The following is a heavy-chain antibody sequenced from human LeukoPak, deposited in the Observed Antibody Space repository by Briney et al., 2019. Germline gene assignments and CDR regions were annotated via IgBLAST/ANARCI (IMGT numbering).Heavy chain of an antibody. CDR3: TRDGAESTPNDY. V-gene: IGHV3-74*01. CDR1: GFTFSGYA. J-gene: IGHJ4*02. CDR2: VKGDGTKT. Sequence: PGGSLRLSCAASGFTFSGYAMSWVRQAPGKGLYWVSGVKGDGTKTVYADSVKGRFTVSRDNARDALFLQMNSLRAEDSAVYYCTRDGAESTPNDYWGQGTLVTVSS. D-gene: IGHD2-2*01.